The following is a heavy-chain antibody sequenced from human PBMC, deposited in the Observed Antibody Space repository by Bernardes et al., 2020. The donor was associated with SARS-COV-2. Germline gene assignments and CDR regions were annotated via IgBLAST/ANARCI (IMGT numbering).Heavy chain of an antibody. V-gene: IGHV3-9*01. CDR3: AKLAGGAAALHDAFDI. D-gene: IGHD6-13*01. Sequence: GGSLRLSCAASGFTFDDYAMHWVRQAPGKGLEWVSGISWNSGSIGYADSVKGRFTISRDNAKNSLYLQMNSLRAEDTALYYCAKLAGGAAALHDAFDIWGQGTMVTVSS. CDR1: GFTFDDYA. CDR2: ISWNSGSI. J-gene: IGHJ3*02.